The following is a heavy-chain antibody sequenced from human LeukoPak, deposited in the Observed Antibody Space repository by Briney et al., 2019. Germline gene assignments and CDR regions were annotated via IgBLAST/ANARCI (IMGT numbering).Heavy chain of an antibody. V-gene: IGHV4-31*03. D-gene: IGHD3-22*01. Sequence: SETLSLTCTVSGGSISSGGYYWSWIRQHPGKGLEWIGYIYYSGSTYYNPSLKSRVTISVDTSKNQFSLKLSSVTAADTAVYYCARASVGILNRFDYWGQGALVTVSS. CDR2: IYYSGST. CDR1: GGSISSGGYY. CDR3: ARASVGILNRFDY. J-gene: IGHJ4*02.